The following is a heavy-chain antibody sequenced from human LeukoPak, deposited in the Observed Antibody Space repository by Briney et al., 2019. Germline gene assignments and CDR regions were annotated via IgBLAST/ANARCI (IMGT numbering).Heavy chain of an antibody. Sequence: SETLSLTCTVSGGSISSYYWSWIRQTPGKGLEWIGYIYYSGSTNFNPSLKSRVTISVDTSKNQFSLKMSSVTAADTAVYYCARDSGTTGEVKFDPWGQGTLVTVSS. V-gene: IGHV4-59*01. CDR3: ARDSGTTGEVKFDP. CDR2: IYYSGST. J-gene: IGHJ5*02. D-gene: IGHD3-10*01. CDR1: GGSISSYY.